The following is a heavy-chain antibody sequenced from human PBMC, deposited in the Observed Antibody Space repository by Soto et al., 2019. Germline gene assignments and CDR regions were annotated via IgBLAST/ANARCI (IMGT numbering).Heavy chain of an antibody. CDR1: GGSISTYY. V-gene: IGHV4-59*08. J-gene: IGHJ2*01. D-gene: IGHD3-10*01. Sequence: QVQLQESGPGLVKPSETLSLTCTVSGGSISTYYWNWIRQPPGKGLEGIGYIYYTGNTNYNPSLKSRVSMSVDTAKNQFHLNRRALRAGVPAVYYCGGRYGEAYAYGWGYFDVRGRGPLVTVSS. CDR3: GGRYGEAYAYGWGYFDV. CDR2: IYYTGNT.